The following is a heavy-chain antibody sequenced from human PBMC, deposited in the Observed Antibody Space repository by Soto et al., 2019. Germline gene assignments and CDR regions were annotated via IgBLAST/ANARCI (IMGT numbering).Heavy chain of an antibody. V-gene: IGHV1-69*06. CDR3: ARGGFSSSWRFDY. D-gene: IGHD6-13*01. J-gene: IGHJ4*02. CDR1: GDTFSSYA. Sequence: QVQLVQSGAEVRKPGSSVKVSCKASGDTFSSYAISWVRQAPGQGLEWMGGIVPFIGTTNYAQKFQGRVTITADKSTSTTYMELTSLRSEDTAVYYCARGGFSSSWRFDYWGQGALVTVSS. CDR2: IVPFIGTT.